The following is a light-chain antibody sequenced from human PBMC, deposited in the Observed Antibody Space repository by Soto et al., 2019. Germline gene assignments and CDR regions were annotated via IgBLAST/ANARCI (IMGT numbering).Light chain of an antibody. Sequence: EIVLTQSPATLSLSPGERATLSCRASQSVSRSLAWYQQKPGQTPRLLIYDASSRATGIPARFSGSGSGTDFTLTISSLEPADFAVYYCQQRSNWPLLFTFGPGTKVDI. CDR3: QQRSNWPLLFT. V-gene: IGKV3-11*01. CDR1: QSVSRS. J-gene: IGKJ3*01. CDR2: DAS.